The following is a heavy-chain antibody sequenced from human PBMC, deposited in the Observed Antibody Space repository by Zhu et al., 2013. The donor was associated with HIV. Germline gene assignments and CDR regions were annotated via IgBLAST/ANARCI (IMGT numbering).Heavy chain of an antibody. CDR3: ARVAVGGGVQH. D-gene: IGHD2-21*01. CDR1: GYTFTGYA. CDR2: INAGNGNT. J-gene: IGHJ1*01. Sequence: QVQLVQSGAEVKKPGASVKVSCKASGYTFTGYAMHWVRQAPGQRLEWMGWINAGNGNTKYSQKFQGRVTITRDTSASTAYMELSSLRSEDTAVYYCARVAVGGGVQHWGQGTLVTVSS. V-gene: IGHV1-3*01.